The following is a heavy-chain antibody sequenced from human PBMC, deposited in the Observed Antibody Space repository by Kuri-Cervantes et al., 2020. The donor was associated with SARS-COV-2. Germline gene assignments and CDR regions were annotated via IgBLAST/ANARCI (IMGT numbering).Heavy chain of an antibody. J-gene: IGHJ6*02. Sequence: SETLSLTCTVSGGSISGYYWSWIRQPPGKGLEWIGEINHSGSTNYNPSLKSRVTISVDTSKNQFSLKLSSVTAADTAVYYCARGDIVVVVASLKYYYGMDVWGRGTTVTVSS. CDR1: GGSISGYY. CDR3: ARGDIVVVVASLKYYYGMDV. CDR2: INHSGST. D-gene: IGHD2-15*01. V-gene: IGHV4-34*01.